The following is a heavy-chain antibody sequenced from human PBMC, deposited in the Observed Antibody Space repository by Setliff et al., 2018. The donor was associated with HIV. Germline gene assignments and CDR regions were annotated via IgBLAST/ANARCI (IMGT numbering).Heavy chain of an antibody. D-gene: IGHD1-7*01. Sequence: ETLSLTCTASGGSISSSSYYWGWIRQPPGKGLEWIGSIYYSGSTYYNPSLKSRVTISVDTSKNQFSLKLSSVTAADTAVYYCASSNYRFVYFDYWGQGTLVTVSS. J-gene: IGHJ4*02. CDR1: GGSISSSSYY. CDR2: IYYSGST. V-gene: IGHV4-39*07. CDR3: ASSNYRFVYFDY.